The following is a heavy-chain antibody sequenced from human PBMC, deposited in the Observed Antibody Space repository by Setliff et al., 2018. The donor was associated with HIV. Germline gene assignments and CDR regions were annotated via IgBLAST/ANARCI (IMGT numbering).Heavy chain of an antibody. CDR3: ARQAGTYWGFIYYMDV. V-gene: IGHV4-39*01. J-gene: IGHJ6*03. CDR1: GGSISSSGYY. CDR2: THSSGNS. Sequence: LSLTCTVSGGSISSSGYYWGWVRQPPGRGLEWIAITHSSGNSYYNPSLEGRVTIAVDMSKSQLSLNLTSVTAADTAVYYCARQAGTYWGFIYYMDVCGKGTTVTVSS. D-gene: IGHD7-27*01.